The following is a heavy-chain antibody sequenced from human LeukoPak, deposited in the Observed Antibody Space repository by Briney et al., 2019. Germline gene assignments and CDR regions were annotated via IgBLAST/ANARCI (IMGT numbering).Heavy chain of an antibody. D-gene: IGHD3-10*01. CDR2: INPNSGGT. CDR3: ARDPYDYGSGSYPDY. J-gene: IGHJ4*02. CDR1: GYTFTGYH. Sequence: ASVKVSCKASGYTFTGYHMHWVRQAPGQGLEWMGWINPNSGGTNYAQKFQGRVTMTRDTSISTAYMELSRLRSDDTAVYYCARDPYDYGSGSYPDYWGQGTLVTVSS. V-gene: IGHV1-2*02.